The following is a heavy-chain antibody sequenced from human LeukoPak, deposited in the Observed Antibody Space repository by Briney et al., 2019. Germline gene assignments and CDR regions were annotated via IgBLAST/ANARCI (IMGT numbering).Heavy chain of an antibody. CDR3: ARDERYYYGSGSPRAGY. J-gene: IGHJ4*02. Sequence: PGGSLRLSCAASGFIVSSNYMSWVRQAPGKGLQWVSAIYSGGSTYYAGSVKGRFTISRDNSKNTLYLQMNSLRAEDTAVYYCARDERYYYGSGSPRAGYWGQGTLVTVSS. V-gene: IGHV3-53*01. D-gene: IGHD3-10*01. CDR2: IYSGGST. CDR1: GFIVSSNY.